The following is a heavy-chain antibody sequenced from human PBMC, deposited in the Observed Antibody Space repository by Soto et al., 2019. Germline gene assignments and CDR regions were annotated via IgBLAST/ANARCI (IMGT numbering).Heavy chain of an antibody. D-gene: IGHD6-13*01. CDR1: GFTFSSYA. CDR3: AKDLTPWGDSSHFDY. J-gene: IGHJ4*02. Sequence: RLSCAASGFTFSSYAMSWVRQAPGKGLEWVSAISGSGGSTYYADSVKGRFTISRDNSKNTLYLQMNSLRAEDTAVYYCAKDLTPWGDSSHFDYWGQGTLVTVSS. CDR2: ISGSGGST. V-gene: IGHV3-23*01.